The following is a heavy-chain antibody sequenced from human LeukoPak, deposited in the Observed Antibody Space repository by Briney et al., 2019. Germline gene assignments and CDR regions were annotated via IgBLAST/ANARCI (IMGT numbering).Heavy chain of an antibody. D-gene: IGHD3-10*01. CDR2: ISSSSSYI. CDR3: ASLQGDLYGSGSFDY. CDR1: GFTFSSYS. J-gene: IGHJ4*02. V-gene: IGHV3-21*01. Sequence: GGYLRLSCAASGFTFSSYSMNWVRQAPGKGLEWVSSISSSSSYIYYADSVKGRSTISRDNAKNSLYLQMNSLRAEDTAVYYCASLQGDLYGSGSFDYWGQGTLVTVSS.